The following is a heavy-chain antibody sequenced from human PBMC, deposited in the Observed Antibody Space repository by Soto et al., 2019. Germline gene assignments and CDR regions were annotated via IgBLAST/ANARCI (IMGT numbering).Heavy chain of an antibody. CDR3: AKATATGGGAFDI. V-gene: IGHV3-23*01. CDR2: ILVDGRT. Sequence: GGSLRLSCAASGFICSSYDMSWVRQAPGKGLEWVSTILVDGRTFYVDSVKGRFTISRDSSQNTVYLQMNSPTAGDTALYYCAKATATGGGAFDICGQGTLVTVSS. D-gene: IGHD2-8*02. CDR1: GFICSSYD. J-gene: IGHJ3*02.